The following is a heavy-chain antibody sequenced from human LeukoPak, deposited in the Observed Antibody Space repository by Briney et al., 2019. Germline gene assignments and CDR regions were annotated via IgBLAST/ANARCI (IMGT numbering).Heavy chain of an antibody. CDR1: GYTFTSYY. J-gene: IGHJ4*02. CDR2: INPSGGST. Sequence: ASVWDSRKASGYTFTSYYMHWVRQAPGQGLEWMGIINPSGGSTSYAQKFQGRVTMTRDTSTSTVYMELSSLRSEDTAVYYCARDRYYYDSSDYIKGISFDFWGQGTLVTVSS. V-gene: IGHV1-46*01. D-gene: IGHD3-22*01. CDR3: ARDRYYYDSSDYIKGISFDF.